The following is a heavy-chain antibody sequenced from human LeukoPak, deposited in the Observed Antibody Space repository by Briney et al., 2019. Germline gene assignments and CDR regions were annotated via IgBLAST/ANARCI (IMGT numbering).Heavy chain of an antibody. Sequence: ASVKVSCKASGYTFTGYYMHWVRQPPGQGLEWKGWINPNSGGTNYAQKFQGRVTMTRDTSISTAYMELRRLRADDTAVYYCARVSGSGSYRHFDYWGQGTLVTVSS. D-gene: IGHD1-26*01. CDR1: GYTFTGYY. CDR2: INPNSGGT. CDR3: ARVSGSGSYRHFDY. V-gene: IGHV1-2*02. J-gene: IGHJ4*02.